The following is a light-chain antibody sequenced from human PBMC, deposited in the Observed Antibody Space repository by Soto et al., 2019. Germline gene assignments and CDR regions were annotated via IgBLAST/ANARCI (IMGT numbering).Light chain of an antibody. CDR3: QQYYDWPIT. CDR1: QSVSSNY. J-gene: IGKJ5*01. CDR2: GAS. Sequence: EIVLTQSPGTLSLSPGERATLSCRASQSVSSNYLAWYQQKPGQAPRLLIYGASSRATGIPDRFSGSGSGTDFTLTIRRLEPEDFAAYYCQQYYDWPITFGQGTRLEIK. V-gene: IGKV3-20*01.